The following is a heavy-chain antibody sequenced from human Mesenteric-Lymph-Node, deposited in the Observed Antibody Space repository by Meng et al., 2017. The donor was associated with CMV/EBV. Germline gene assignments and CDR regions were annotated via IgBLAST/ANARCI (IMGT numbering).Heavy chain of an antibody. CDR1: GYSISSGYY. CDR2: IYHSGST. J-gene: IGHJ5*02. V-gene: IGHV4-38-2*02. CDR3: ARFIVVVSAAITGEMRFDP. Sequence: GSLRLSCTVSGYSISSGYYWGWIRQPPGKGLEWIGSIYHSGSTYYNPSLKSRVTISVDTSKNQFSLKLTSVTAADTAVYYCARFIVVVSAAITGEMRFDPWGQGTLVTVSS. D-gene: IGHD2-2*01.